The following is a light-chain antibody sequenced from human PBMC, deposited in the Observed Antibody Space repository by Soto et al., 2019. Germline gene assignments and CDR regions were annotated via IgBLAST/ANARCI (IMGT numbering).Light chain of an antibody. Sequence: QSALTQPASVSGSPGQSITISCTGTSSDVGAYNYVSWYQQHPGKAPKLKIYDVLSRPSGVSNRFSGSKSGNTASLTISGLQAKDEADYYCSSYTTDNTVIFGGGTQLTVL. V-gene: IGLV2-14*03. CDR3: SSYTTDNTVI. J-gene: IGLJ2*01. CDR1: SSDVGAYNY. CDR2: DVL.